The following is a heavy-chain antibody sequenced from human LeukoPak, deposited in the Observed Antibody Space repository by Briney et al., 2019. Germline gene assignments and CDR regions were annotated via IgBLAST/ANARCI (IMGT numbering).Heavy chain of an antibody. J-gene: IGHJ1*01. CDR2: INQDGSGK. CDR1: GFTFSRHW. D-gene: IGHD1-1*01. CDR3: AEGTTG. V-gene: IGHV3-7*01. Sequence: GGSLRLSCATSGFTFSRHWMSWIRQAPGKGLKWVANINQDGSGKYYVDSVKGRFTISRDNAKNSLYLQMNSLRSEDTAIYYCAEGTTGWGQGTLVTVSS.